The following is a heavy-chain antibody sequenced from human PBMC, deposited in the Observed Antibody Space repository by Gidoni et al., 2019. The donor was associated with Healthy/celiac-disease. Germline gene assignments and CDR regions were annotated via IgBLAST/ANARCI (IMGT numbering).Heavy chain of an antibody. J-gene: IGHJ3*02. CDR1: CGSISSSNW. Sequence: QESSPGLVKPSGTLSLTCAVSCGSISSSNWWSWVRQPPGKGLEWIGEIYHSGSTNYNPSLKSRVTISVDKSKNQYSLKLSSVTAADTAVYYCGGIAAPDDAFDIWGKGTMVTVSS. V-gene: IGHV4-4*02. D-gene: IGHD6-13*01. CDR2: IYHSGST. CDR3: GGIAAPDDAFDI.